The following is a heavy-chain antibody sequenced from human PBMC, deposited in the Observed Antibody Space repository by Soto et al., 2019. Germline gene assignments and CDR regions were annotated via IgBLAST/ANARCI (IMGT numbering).Heavy chain of an antibody. CDR1: GFTFSSYA. D-gene: IGHD3-9*01. V-gene: IGHV3-23*01. J-gene: IGHJ6*02. CDR2: ISGSGGST. CDR3: AKASKTSYYDILTGPPDYYYYGMDV. Sequence: HPGGSLRLSCAASGFTFSSYAMSWVRQAPGKGLEWVSAISGSGGSTYYADSVKGRFTISRDNSKNTLYLQMNSLRAEDTAVYYCAKASKTSYYDILTGPPDYYYYGMDVWGQGTTVTVSS.